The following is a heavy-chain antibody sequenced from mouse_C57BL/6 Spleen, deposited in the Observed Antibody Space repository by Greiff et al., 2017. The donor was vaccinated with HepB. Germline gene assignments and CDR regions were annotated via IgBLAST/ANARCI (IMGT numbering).Heavy chain of an antibody. D-gene: IGHD3-2*02. CDR1: GYTFTDYE. Sequence: QVQLQQSGAELVRPGASVTLSCKASGYTFTDYEMHWVKQTPVHGLEWIGAIDPETGGTAYNQKFKGKAILTADKSSSTAYMELRSLTSEDSAVYYCTYSSGYYAMDYWGQGTSVTVSS. CDR2: IDPETGGT. CDR3: TYSSGYYAMDY. J-gene: IGHJ4*01. V-gene: IGHV1-15*01.